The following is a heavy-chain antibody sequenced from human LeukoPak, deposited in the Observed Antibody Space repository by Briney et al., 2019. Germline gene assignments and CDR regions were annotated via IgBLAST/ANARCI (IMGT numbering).Heavy chain of an antibody. D-gene: IGHD1-26*01. CDR3: AKAGGATYYYYYHMDV. CDR2: ISGSGSRT. J-gene: IGHJ6*03. Sequence: GGSLRLSCAASRFTFINYAMSWVRQTPGKGLEWVSAISGSGSRTYYADSVKGRFTISRDNSNNTLYLQMNSLRVEDTAVYYCAKAGGATYYYYYHMDVWGKGTTVTVSS. V-gene: IGHV3-23*01. CDR1: RFTFINYA.